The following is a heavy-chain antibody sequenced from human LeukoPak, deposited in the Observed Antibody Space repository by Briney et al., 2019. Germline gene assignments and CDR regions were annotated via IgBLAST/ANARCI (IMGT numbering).Heavy chain of an antibody. CDR3: ARMDAAMVEGP. J-gene: IGHJ5*02. CDR2: IYHSGST. V-gene: IGHV4-38-2*02. Sequence: SETLSLTCTVSGYSISSGYYWGWIRQPPGKGLEWIGSIYHSGSTYYNPSLKRRVTISVDTSKNQFSLQLSSVTAADTAVYYCARMDAAMVEGPWGQGTLVTVSS. CDR1: GYSISSGYY. D-gene: IGHD5-18*01.